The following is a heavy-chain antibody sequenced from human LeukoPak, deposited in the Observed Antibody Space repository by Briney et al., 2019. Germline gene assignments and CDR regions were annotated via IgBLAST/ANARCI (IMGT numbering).Heavy chain of an antibody. J-gene: IGHJ3*02. D-gene: IGHD1-20*01. CDR3: ARDLRGLTGTTDLILRGAFDI. CDR2: INPSGGST. V-gene: IGHV1-46*01. Sequence: ASVKVSCKASGYTFTSYYRHWVRQAPGQGLEWMGIINPSGGSTSYAQRFQGRVTMTRDTSTSTVYMELSSLRSEDTAVYYCARDLRGLTGTTDLILRGAFDIWGQGTMVTVSS. CDR1: GYTFTSYY.